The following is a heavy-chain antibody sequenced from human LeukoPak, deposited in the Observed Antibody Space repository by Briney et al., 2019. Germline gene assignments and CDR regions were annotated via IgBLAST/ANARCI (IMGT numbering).Heavy chain of an antibody. V-gene: IGHV3-48*01. CDR3: AKVPDYGSIGTFDY. CDR1: GFTISSYS. J-gene: IGHJ4*02. Sequence: GGSLRLSCAASGFTISSYSMNWVRQAPGKGLEWVSYISSSSSTIYYADSVKGRFTISRDNSKNTLYLQMNSLRAEDTAVYYCAKVPDYGSIGTFDYWGQGTLVTVSS. CDR2: ISSSSSTI. D-gene: IGHD4/OR15-4a*01.